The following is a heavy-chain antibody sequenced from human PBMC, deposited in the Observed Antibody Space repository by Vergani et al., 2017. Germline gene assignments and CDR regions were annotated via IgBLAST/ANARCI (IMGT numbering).Heavy chain of an antibody. J-gene: IGHJ4*02. D-gene: IGHD5-24*01. CDR1: GGSISSSNW. Sequence: QVQLQESGPGLVKPPGTLSLTCAVSGGSISSSNWWSWVRQPPGKGLEWIGEIYHSGSTNYNPSLKSRVTISVDTSKNQFSLKLSSVTAADTAVYYCARGLRDGYNLYYFDYWGQGTLVTVSS. V-gene: IGHV4-4*03. CDR3: ARGLRDGYNLYYFDY. CDR2: IYHSGST.